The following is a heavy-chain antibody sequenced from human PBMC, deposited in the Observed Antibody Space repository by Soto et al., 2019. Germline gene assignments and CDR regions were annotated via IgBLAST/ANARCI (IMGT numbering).Heavy chain of an antibody. D-gene: IGHD1-7*01. J-gene: IGHJ5*02. Sequence: QVQLQQWGAGLLKPSETLSLTCAVYGGSFSGYYWSWIRQPPGKGLEWIGEINHSGSTNYNPSLKRRVTISVDTSKNQFSLKLSSVTAADTAVYYCARGPNWNYVMSRPTPFDPWGQGTLVTVSS. V-gene: IGHV4-34*01. CDR1: GGSFSGYY. CDR2: INHSGST. CDR3: ARGPNWNYVMSRPTPFDP.